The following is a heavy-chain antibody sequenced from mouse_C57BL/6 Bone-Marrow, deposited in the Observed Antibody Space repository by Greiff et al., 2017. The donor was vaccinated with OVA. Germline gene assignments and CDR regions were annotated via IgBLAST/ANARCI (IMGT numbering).Heavy chain of an antibody. J-gene: IGHJ4*01. CDR1: GFTFSAYY. V-gene: IGHV5-12*01. CDR3: ARRLYAMDD. CDR2: ISNGGGST. Sequence: EVMLVESGGGLVQPGGSLKLSCAASGFTFSAYYMYWVRQTPEKRLEWVAYISNGGGSTYYPDTVKGRFTISRDNAKNTLYLQMSRLKADDTAMYYGARRLYAMDDWGQGTSVTVSS.